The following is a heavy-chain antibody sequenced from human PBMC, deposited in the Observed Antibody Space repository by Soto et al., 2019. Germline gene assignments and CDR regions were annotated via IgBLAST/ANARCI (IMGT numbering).Heavy chain of an antibody. J-gene: IGHJ6*02. CDR3: ARDRYSYYDFWSGSLPYYYYGMDV. CDR1: GFTFSSYW. Sequence: GGSLRLSCAAPGFTFSSYWMSWVRQAPGKGLEWVANIKQDGSEKYYVDSVKGRFTISRDNAKNSLYLQMNSLRAEDTAVYYCARDRYSYYDFWSGSLPYYYYGMDVWGQGTTVTVS. CDR2: IKQDGSEK. D-gene: IGHD3-3*01. V-gene: IGHV3-7*01.